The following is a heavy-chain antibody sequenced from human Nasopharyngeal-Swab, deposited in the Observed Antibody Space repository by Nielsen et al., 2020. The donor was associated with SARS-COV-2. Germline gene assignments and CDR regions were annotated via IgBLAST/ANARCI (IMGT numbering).Heavy chain of an antibody. D-gene: IGHD3-3*01. Sequence: GESLKISCTASGFTFGDYTMSWFRQAPGRGLEWVGFIRSKPYGGTTEYAASVKGRFTISRDDSKSIAYLQLNSLKTEDTAVYYCSREPRFYDFWSGYSGAFDIWGQGTMVTVSS. J-gene: IGHJ3*02. CDR2: IRSKPYGGTT. CDR1: GFTFGDYT. CDR3: SREPRFYDFWSGYSGAFDI. V-gene: IGHV3-49*03.